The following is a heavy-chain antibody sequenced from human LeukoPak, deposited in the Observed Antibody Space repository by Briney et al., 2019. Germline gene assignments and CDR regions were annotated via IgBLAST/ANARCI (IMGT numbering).Heavy chain of an antibody. J-gene: IGHJ6*02. Sequence: GGSLRLSCAASGFTFHDYGMSWVRQAPGKGLEWVSAITSGGSTHYADSVKGRVTISRDNSKNTLYLQMISLTAEDTAVYYCAKVAVTTYSYYYGMDVWGQGTTVTVSS. D-gene: IGHD4-17*01. CDR1: GFTFHDYG. CDR2: ITSGGST. CDR3: AKVAVTTYSYYYGMDV. V-gene: IGHV3-23*01.